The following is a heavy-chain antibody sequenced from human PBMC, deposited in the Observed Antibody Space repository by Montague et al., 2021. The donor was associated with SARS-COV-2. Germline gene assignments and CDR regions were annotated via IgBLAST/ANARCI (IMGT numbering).Heavy chain of an antibody. D-gene: IGHD2-8*02. Sequence: SLRLSCAASGFTFSYFEMDWVRQAPGKGLEWISYISGAGTTIYYADSVKGRFTISRDNAKNSLYLQMNSLRAEDTAVYYCARDLVVTDGISDYGGQGTLVTVSS. CDR1: GFTFSYFE. V-gene: IGHV3-48*03. CDR2: ISGAGTTI. CDR3: ARDLVVTDGISDY. J-gene: IGHJ4*02.